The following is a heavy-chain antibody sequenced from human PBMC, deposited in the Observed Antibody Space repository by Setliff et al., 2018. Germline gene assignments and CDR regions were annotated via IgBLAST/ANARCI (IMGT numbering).Heavy chain of an antibody. V-gene: IGHV4-4*08. CDR3: AREYYYARSRNFDY. CDR2: IYKSGST. Sequence: SETLSLTCTVSDVSISGYYWSWIRQPPGKGLEWIGHIYKSGSTNYNPSLKSRVTMSLDTSKNQFSLNLYFVTAADTAVYYCAREYYYARSRNFDYWGQGTLVTVSS. J-gene: IGHJ4*02. CDR1: DVSISGYY. D-gene: IGHD3-22*01.